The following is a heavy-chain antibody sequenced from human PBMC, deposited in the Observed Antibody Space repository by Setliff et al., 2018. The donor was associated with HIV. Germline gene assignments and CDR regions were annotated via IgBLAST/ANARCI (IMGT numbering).Heavy chain of an antibody. Sequence: SETLSLTCAVYGGSFSGYYWSWIRQPPGKGLEWIGEINHSGSTNYNPSLKSRVTISADMSRNHFSLRLNSATAADTAVYYCARRDLTSVPTWGQGTLVTVSS. CDR2: INHSGST. D-gene: IGHD3-10*01. V-gene: IGHV4-34*01. CDR1: GGSFSGYY. CDR3: ARRDLTSVPT. J-gene: IGHJ5*02.